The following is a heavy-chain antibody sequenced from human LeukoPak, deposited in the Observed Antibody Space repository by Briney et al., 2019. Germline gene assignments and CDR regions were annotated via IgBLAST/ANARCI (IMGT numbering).Heavy chain of an antibody. D-gene: IGHD3-10*01. J-gene: IGHJ5*02. Sequence: SQTLSLTCTVSGGSISSGSYYWSWIRQPAGKGLEWIGRIYTSGSTNYNPSLKSRVTISVDTSKNQFSLKLSSVTAADTAVYYCARDASVLLWFGDASNHFDPWGQGTLVTVSS. CDR1: GGSISSGSYY. V-gene: IGHV4-61*02. CDR3: ARDASVLLWFGDASNHFDP. CDR2: IYTSGST.